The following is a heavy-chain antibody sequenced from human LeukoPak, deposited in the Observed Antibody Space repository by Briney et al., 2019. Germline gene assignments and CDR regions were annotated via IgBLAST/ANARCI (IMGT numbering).Heavy chain of an antibody. V-gene: IGHV1-18*01. CDR2: ISAYNCNT. CDR3: ARSRVPDSDNAFDI. D-gene: IGHD3-22*01. J-gene: IGHJ3*02. Sequence: ASVKVSCKASGYTFNSYGISWVRQAPGQGLEWMGWISAYNCNTNYAQKLQGRVTMTTDTSTSTAYMELRSLRSDDTAVYYCARSRVPDSDNAFDIWGQGTMVTVSS. CDR1: GYTFNSYG.